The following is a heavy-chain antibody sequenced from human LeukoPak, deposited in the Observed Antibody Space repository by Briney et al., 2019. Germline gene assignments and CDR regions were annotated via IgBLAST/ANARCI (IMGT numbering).Heavy chain of an antibody. CDR3: ARDEYYYDSSGPSFDY. Sequence: SETLSLTCTVSGGSISSYYWSWIRQPAGKGLEWIGRICTSGSTNYNPSLKSRVTMSVDTSKNQFSLKLSSVTAADTAVYYCARDEYYYDSSGPSFDYWGQGTLVTVSS. CDR1: GGSISSYY. V-gene: IGHV4-4*07. CDR2: ICTSGST. D-gene: IGHD3-22*01. J-gene: IGHJ4*02.